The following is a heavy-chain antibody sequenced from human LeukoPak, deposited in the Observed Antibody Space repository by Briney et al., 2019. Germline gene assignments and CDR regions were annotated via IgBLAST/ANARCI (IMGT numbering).Heavy chain of an antibody. Sequence: GGSLRLSCAASGFTFSSYAMSWVRQAPGKGLEWVSAISGSGDSTYFADSVKGRFTISRDNSKNTLYLQINSLRAEDTAVYYCSRDSLSSCGGDCYSGLDVWGQGTTVTVSS. CDR3: SRDSLSSCGGDCYSGLDV. CDR1: GFTFSSYA. CDR2: ISGSGDST. J-gene: IGHJ6*02. D-gene: IGHD2-21*02. V-gene: IGHV3-23*01.